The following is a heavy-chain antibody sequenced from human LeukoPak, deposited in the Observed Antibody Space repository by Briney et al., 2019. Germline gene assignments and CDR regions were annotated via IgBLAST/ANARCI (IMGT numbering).Heavy chain of an antibody. Sequence: GGSLRLSCAASGFAVITNDMAWVRQAPGKGLEWVSVLYSDGNTKYADSVQGRFTISRDNSKNTLYLEMNSLSPDDTAVYYCARGVEPLAANTLAYWGQGTLVTVSS. CDR1: GFAVITND. J-gene: IGHJ4*02. CDR2: LYSDGNT. V-gene: IGHV3-53*01. CDR3: ARGVEPLAANTLAY. D-gene: IGHD1-14*01.